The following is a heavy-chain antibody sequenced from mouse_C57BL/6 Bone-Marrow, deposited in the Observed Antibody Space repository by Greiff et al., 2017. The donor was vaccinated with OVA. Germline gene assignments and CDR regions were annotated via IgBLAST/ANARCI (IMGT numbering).Heavy chain of an antibody. CDR2: INPSNGGT. D-gene: IGHD1-1*01. J-gene: IGHJ4*01. Sequence: QVQLQQPGTELVKPGASVKLSCKASGYTFTSYWMHWVKQRPGQGLEWIGNINPSNGGTNYNEKFKSKATLTVEKSSSTAYMQLSSLTSEDSAVYYCARLAITTVVAPYDAMDYWGQGTSVTVSS. CDR1: GYTFTSYW. V-gene: IGHV1-53*01. CDR3: ARLAITTVVAPYDAMDY.